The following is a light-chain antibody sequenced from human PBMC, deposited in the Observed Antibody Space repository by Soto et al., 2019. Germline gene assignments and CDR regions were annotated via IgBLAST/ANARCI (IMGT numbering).Light chain of an antibody. CDR3: DSYTSSRAYV. CDR1: SSDVGGYDY. V-gene: IGLV2-14*01. Sequence: QSALTQPASVSGSPGQSITISCTGTSSDVGGYDYVSWYQQHPGKAPKLMIYAVSTRPSGVSNRFSASKSGNTASLAISGLQAEDEADYYCDSYTSSRAYVFGIGTKLTVL. J-gene: IGLJ1*01. CDR2: AVS.